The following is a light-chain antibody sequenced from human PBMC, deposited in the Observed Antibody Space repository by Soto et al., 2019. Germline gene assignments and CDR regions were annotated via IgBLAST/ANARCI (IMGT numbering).Light chain of an antibody. CDR3: QHYDSSLRT. J-gene: IGKJ1*01. CDR2: GAS. V-gene: IGKV3-20*01. Sequence: EIVLTQSPGTLSLSPGERATLSCRASQTISSSHLAWYQQKPGQAPRLLIYGASSRATDIPDRFSGSGSGADFTLTIRRLKPEDFAVYYCQHYDSSLRTFGPGTKVEIK. CDR1: QTISSSH.